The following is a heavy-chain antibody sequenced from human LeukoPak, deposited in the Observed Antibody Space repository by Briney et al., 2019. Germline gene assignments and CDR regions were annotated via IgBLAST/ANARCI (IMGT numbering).Heavy chain of an antibody. CDR2: IRCDGSNK. J-gene: IGHJ4*02. D-gene: IGHD4-17*01. V-gene: IGHV3-30*02. Sequence: PGGSLRLSCAASGFTFSSYGMHWVRQAPGKGLEWVAFIRCDGSNKYYADSVKGRFTISRDNSKNTLYLQMNSLRAEDTAVYYCAKDLLGSWTHQRYGDGFDYWGQGTLVTVSS. CDR3: AKDLLGSWTHQRYGDGFDY. CDR1: GFTFSSYG.